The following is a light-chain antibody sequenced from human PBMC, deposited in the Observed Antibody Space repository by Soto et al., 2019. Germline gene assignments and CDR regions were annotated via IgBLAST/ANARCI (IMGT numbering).Light chain of an antibody. V-gene: IGKV3-20*01. CDR1: QSVSSN. CDR2: GAS. CDR3: QQCGGSPT. Sequence: EIVMTQSPATLSLSPGERSTLSCRSSQSVSSNLAWYQQKPGQAPRLLIYGASTRATGIPARFSGGGSGTDFTLTISRLEPEDFAMYYCQQCGGSPTFGQGTKVDI. J-gene: IGKJ1*01.